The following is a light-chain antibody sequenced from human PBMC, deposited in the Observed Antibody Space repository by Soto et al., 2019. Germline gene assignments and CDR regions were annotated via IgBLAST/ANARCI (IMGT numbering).Light chain of an antibody. CDR3: QQYGSSGT. V-gene: IGKV3-20*01. CDR1: QSVSNNY. Sequence: TLSLSPGERATLSFRASQSVSNNYLAWYQQKPGQAPRLLIYGASNRATGIPDRFSGSGSGTDFTLTISRLEPEDFAVYYWQQYGSSGTFGQGTKVDIK. J-gene: IGKJ1*01. CDR2: GAS.